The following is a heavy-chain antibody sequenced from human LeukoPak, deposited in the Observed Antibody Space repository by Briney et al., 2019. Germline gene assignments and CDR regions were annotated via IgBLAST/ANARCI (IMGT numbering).Heavy chain of an antibody. J-gene: IGHJ4*02. CDR3: AKDYYYDSSGYYSGLDDY. Sequence: GGSLRLSCAASGFTFSSYAMSWVRQAPGKGLEWVSAISARGGSTYYADSVKGRFSISRDNSKNTLYLQMNSLRAENTAVYYCAKDYYYDSSGYYSGLDDYWGQGTLVTVSS. D-gene: IGHD3-22*01. CDR1: GFTFSSYA. CDR2: ISARGGST. V-gene: IGHV3-23*01.